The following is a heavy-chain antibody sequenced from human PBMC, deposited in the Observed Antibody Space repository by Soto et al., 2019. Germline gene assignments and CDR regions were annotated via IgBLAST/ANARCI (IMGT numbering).Heavy chain of an antibody. V-gene: IGHV1-3*01. CDR1: GYTFTSYS. Sequence: QVQLVQSGAEVKKPGTSVKVSCKASGYTFTSYSMHWVRQAPGQRLEWMGWINAGNGNTKYSQKFQGRVTITRDTSASTAYMELSSLRSEDTAVYYCARGLNVYYFDYWGQGTLVTVSS. J-gene: IGHJ4*02. D-gene: IGHD3-16*01. CDR2: INAGNGNT. CDR3: ARGLNVYYFDY.